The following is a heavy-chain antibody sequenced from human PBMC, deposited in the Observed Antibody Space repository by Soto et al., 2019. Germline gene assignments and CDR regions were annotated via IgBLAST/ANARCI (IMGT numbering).Heavy chain of an antibody. Sequence: SETLSLTCTVSGGSISSSSHYWGWIRQPPGRGLEWIGSIYYNGNTYDNPSLKSRVTISVDTSKNQFSLKLSSVTAADPAVYYCSRHGGRWNFDSWGPGTLVTVA. D-gene: IGHD1-1*01. CDR1: GGSISSSSHY. CDR3: SRHGGRWNFDS. V-gene: IGHV4-39*01. CDR2: IYYNGNT. J-gene: IGHJ4*02.